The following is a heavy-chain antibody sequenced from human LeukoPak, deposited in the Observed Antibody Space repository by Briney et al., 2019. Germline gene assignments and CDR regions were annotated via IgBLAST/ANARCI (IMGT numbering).Heavy chain of an antibody. V-gene: IGHV1-18*01. J-gene: IGHJ4*02. D-gene: IGHD6-13*01. CDR2: ITAYNDNT. CDR1: GYTFTSYG. Sequence: ASVKVSCKTSGYTFTSYGISWVRQAPGQGLEWMGWITAYNDNTYYAQKLQGRVTMTTDTSTSTAYMELRSLRSDDTAVYYCARDLRRGSSSWYVSGGDYWGQGTLVTVSS. CDR3: ARDLRRGSSSWYVSGGDY.